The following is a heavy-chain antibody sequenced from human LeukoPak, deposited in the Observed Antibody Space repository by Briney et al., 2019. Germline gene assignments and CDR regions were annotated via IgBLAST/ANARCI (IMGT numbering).Heavy chain of an antibody. V-gene: IGHV1-8*01. Sequence: GTSVKVSCKASGYTFTSYDINWVRQATGHGLEWMGWMNPNRGNTGYAQKFQRRVTMTRNTSISTAYMELSSLISEDTAVYYCARSAMSSSWYDNWFDPWSQGTLVTVSS. J-gene: IGHJ5*02. D-gene: IGHD6-13*01. CDR3: ARSAMSSSWYDNWFDP. CDR2: MNPNRGNT. CDR1: GYTFTSYD.